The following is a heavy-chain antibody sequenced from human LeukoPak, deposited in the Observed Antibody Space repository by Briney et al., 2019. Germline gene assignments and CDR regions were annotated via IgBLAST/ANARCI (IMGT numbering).Heavy chain of an antibody. CDR1: GYTLTGYY. CDR2: INPNSGGT. J-gene: IGHJ5*02. D-gene: IGHD4-17*01. CDR3: AAHDYGDYWFDP. V-gene: IGHV1-2*02. Sequence: ASVKVSRKASGYTLTGYYLHWVRQAPGQGLEWMGWINPNSGGTNYAQKFQGRVTMTRDTSISTAYMELSRLRSDDTAVYYCAAHDYGDYWFDPWGQGALVTVSS.